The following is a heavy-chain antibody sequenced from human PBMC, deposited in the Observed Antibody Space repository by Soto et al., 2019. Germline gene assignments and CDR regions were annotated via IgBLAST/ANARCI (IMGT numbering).Heavy chain of an antibody. CDR1: GFTFTNYA. CDR3: AKDYALVVAGEPDC. J-gene: IGHJ4*02. Sequence: EVQLLESGGGLVQPGGSLRLSCAASGFTFTNYAMSWVRQAPGKGLEWVSAISGSGGSTYYADSVKGRFTISRDNSENTLYLLMNSLSAEDTAVYYCAKDYALVVAGEPDCWGQGTLVTVSS. V-gene: IGHV3-23*01. D-gene: IGHD6-19*01. CDR2: ISGSGGST.